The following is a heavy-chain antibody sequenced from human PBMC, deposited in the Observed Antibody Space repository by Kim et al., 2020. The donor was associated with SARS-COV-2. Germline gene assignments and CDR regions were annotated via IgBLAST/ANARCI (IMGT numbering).Heavy chain of an antibody. V-gene: IGHV4-4*07. CDR2: FYISTGP. D-gene: IGHD6-13*01. J-gene: IGHJ1*01. CDR3: ARDDVGITAAGVR. CDR1: GGSISSYY. Sequence: SETLSLTCSVSGGSISSYYWSWIRQPAGKGLEWIGRFYISTGPNYNPSFKSRVTMSLDTSKNKFSLELSSVTAADTAVYYCARDDVGITAAGVRWGQGTLVTVSS.